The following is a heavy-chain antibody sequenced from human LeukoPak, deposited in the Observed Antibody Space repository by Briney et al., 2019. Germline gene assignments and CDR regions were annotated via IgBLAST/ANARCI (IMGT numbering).Heavy chain of an antibody. CDR2: IYYSGST. V-gene: IGHV4-39*07. D-gene: IGHD1-20*01. J-gene: IGHJ3*02. Sequence: SETLSLTCTVSGGSISSSSYYWGWIRPPPGKGLEWIGSIYYSGSTYYNPSLKSRVTISVDTSKNQFSLKLSSVTAADTAGYYCARVRYNWNPTGAFDIWGQGTMVTVSS. CDR1: GGSISSSSYY. CDR3: ARVRYNWNPTGAFDI.